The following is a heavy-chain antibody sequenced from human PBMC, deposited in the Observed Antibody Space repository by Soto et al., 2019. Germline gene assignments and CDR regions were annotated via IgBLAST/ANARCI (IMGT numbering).Heavy chain of an antibody. CDR3: ARIVYYGDYYWFDP. CDR2: IYHSGSN. D-gene: IGHD4-17*01. Sequence: PSETLSLTCAVSSGSISSSNWWSWVRQPPGKGLEWIGGIYHSGSNNYNPSLKSRVTISVDKSKNQFSLKLSSVTAADTAVYHCARIVYYGDYYWFDPWGQGTLVTVSS. J-gene: IGHJ5*02. V-gene: IGHV4-4*02. CDR1: SGSISSSNW.